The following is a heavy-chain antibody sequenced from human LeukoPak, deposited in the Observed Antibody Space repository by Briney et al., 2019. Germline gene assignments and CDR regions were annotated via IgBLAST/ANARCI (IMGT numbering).Heavy chain of an antibody. CDR1: GFTVNRTY. Sequence: PGGSLRLSCAASGFTVNRTYMSWVRQAPGKGLEWVSTISDSGGSTYYADSVKGRFTISRDKSKNTLFLQMNSLRAEDTAVYYCAKTYSGSWDYWGQGTLVTVSS. CDR3: AKTYSGSWDY. D-gene: IGHD1-26*01. J-gene: IGHJ4*02. CDR2: ISDSGGST. V-gene: IGHV3-23*01.